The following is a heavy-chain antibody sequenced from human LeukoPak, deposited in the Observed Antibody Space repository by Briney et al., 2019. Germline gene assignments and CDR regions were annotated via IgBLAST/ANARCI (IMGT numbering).Heavy chain of an antibody. CDR3: AKDRYSGLNTIDY. D-gene: IGHD6-13*01. CDR1: GFTFNTYG. J-gene: IGHJ4*02. Sequence: GRSLRLSCAASGFTFNTYGMNWVRQAPGKGLEWVAIIWYDGSDKYYAESVKGRFTISRDNSKSTLYLQMNSLRAEDTAVYYCAKDRYSGLNTIDYWGQGTLVTVSS. CDR2: IWYDGSDK. V-gene: IGHV3-33*06.